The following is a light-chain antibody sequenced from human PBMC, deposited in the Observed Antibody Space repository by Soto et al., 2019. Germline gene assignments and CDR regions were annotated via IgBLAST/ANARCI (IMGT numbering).Light chain of an antibody. V-gene: IGKV3-11*01. J-gene: IGKJ5*01. CDR2: DAS. Sequence: EIVLTQSPATLSLSPGERATLSCRASQSVSSYLAWYQQKPGQAPRLLIYDASNRATGIPARFSGSGSGTDFTLTISSLQFEDFAVYYCQQYNNWPPTFGQGTRLEI. CDR1: QSVSSY. CDR3: QQYNNWPPT.